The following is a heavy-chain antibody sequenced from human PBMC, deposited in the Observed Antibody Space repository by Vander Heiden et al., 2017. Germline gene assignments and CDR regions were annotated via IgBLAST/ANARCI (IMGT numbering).Heavy chain of an antibody. J-gene: IGHJ4*02. CDR1: GYSFTGYL. D-gene: IGHD2-2*01. V-gene: IGHV1-2*02. Sequence: QLQLVQSGAAVTKPGPSVPVSCKASGYSFTGYLMHWVRQAPGQGLEWLGWINPNTGATNYAQKFQGRVTMTRDTSINTAYMELTRLRSDDTAVYYCARIPEHTYDYWGQGTLVTVSS. CDR2: INPNTGAT. CDR3: ARIPEHTYDY.